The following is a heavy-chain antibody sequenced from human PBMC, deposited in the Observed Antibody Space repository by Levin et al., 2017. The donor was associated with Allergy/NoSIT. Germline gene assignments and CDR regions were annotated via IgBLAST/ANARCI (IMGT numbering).Heavy chain of an antibody. J-gene: IGHJ6*02. CDR1: GFTFGAYA. CDR2: IRSKAYGGTT. CDR3: TWSSWAKNYYYYGMDS. Sequence: GGSLRLSCTASGFTFGAYAMSWVRQAPGKGLEWVGFIRSKAYGGTTEYAASVKGRFTISRDDSKSIAYLQMNSLKTEDTAVYYCTWSSWAKNYYYYGMDSWGQGTTVTVSS. D-gene: IGHD6-13*01. V-gene: IGHV3-49*04.